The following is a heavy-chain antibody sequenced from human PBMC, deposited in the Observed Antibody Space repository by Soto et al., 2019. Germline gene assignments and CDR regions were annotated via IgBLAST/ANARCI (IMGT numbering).Heavy chain of an antibody. CDR3: AKVTGTASWEAFDI. CDR1: GFTFDDYA. D-gene: IGHD6-13*01. CDR2: ISWNSGSI. J-gene: IGHJ3*02. Sequence: GGSLRLSCAASGFTFDDYAMHWVRQAPGKGLEWVSGISWNSGSIGYADSVKGRFTISRDNAKNSLYLQMNSLRAEDTALYYCAKVTGTASWEAFDIWGQGTMVT. V-gene: IGHV3-9*01.